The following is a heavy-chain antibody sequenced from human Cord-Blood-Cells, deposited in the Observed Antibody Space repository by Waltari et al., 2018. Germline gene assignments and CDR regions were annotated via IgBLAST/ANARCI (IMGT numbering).Heavy chain of an antibody. CDR3: ARPHSSSDAFDI. CDR1: GGSISSSSYY. J-gene: IGHJ3*02. Sequence: QLQLQESGPGLVKPSETLSLTCPVSGGSISSSSYYWGWIRQPPGKGLEWIGSIYYSGSTYYNPSLKSRVTISVDTSKNQFSLKLSSVTAADTAVYYCARPHSSSDAFDIWGQGTMVTVSS. V-gene: IGHV4-39*01. CDR2: IYYSGST. D-gene: IGHD6-6*01.